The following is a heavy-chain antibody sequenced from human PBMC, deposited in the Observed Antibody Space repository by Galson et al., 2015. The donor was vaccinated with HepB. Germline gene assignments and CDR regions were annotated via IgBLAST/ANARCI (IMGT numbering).Heavy chain of an antibody. CDR2: IIPIFGTA. CDR1: GGTFSSYA. J-gene: IGHJ2*01. D-gene: IGHD3-16*01. V-gene: IGHV1-69*13. Sequence: SVKVSCKASGGTFSSYAISWVRQAPGQGLEWMGGIIPIFGTANYAQKFQGRVTITADESTSTAYMELSSLRSEDTAVYYCARVTEGAANWYFDLWGRGTLVTVSS. CDR3: ARVTEGAANWYFDL.